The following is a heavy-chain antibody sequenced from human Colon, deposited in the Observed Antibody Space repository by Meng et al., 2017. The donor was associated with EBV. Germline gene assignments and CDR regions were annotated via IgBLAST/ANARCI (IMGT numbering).Heavy chain of an antibody. CDR3: ASFDHIPRRNYFDY. CDR1: GGSMSSGNYY. V-gene: IGHV4-30-4*01. CDR2: IHHSGSA. J-gene: IGHJ4*02. Sequence: QVQMQEPGPGLVVPSQPLSLTRTVSGGSMSSGNYYWSWIRQPPGKGLEWIGYIHHSGSAYYNPSLKSRVSISVDTSKNQFSLNLNSMTAADTAVYYCASFDHIPRRNYFDYWGQGTLVTVSS. D-gene: IGHD2-21*01.